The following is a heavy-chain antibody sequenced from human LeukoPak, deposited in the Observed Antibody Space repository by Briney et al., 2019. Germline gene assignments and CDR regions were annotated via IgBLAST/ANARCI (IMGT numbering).Heavy chain of an antibody. CDR3: ARDIGIAVAAPSY. V-gene: IGHV3-30*04. D-gene: IGHD6-19*01. CDR1: GFTFSSCA. CDR2: ISYDGSNK. Sequence: GRSLRLSCAASGFTFSSCAMHWVRQAPGMGLEWVAVISYDGSNKYYADSVKGRFTISRDNSKNTLYLQMNSLRAEDTAVYYCARDIGIAVAAPSYWGQGTLVTVSS. J-gene: IGHJ4*02.